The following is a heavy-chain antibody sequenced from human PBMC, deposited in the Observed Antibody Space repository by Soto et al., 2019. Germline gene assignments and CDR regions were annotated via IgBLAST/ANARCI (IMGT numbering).Heavy chain of an antibody. D-gene: IGHD3-10*01. CDR2: IYHSGST. CDR3: ARARRGVIHRGHNWFDP. V-gene: IGHV4-30-2*01. CDR1: GGSISSGGYS. Sequence: QLQLQESGSGLVKPSQTLSLTCAVSGGSISSGGYSWSWIRQPPGKGLEWIGYIYHSGSTYYNPYLQGRVTISVDRSQNQFSLKLRSVTAADTAVYYCARARRGVIHRGHNWFDPWGQGTLVTVSS. J-gene: IGHJ5*02.